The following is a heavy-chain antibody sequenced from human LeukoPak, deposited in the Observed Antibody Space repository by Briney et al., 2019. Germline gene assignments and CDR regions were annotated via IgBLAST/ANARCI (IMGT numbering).Heavy chain of an antibody. V-gene: IGHV1-2*02. J-gene: IGHJ4*02. Sequence: ASVTVTCKASGYTFTGYYMRWVGQAPRRGLVWMGWVNPNSGGTNYEQTFQGRVTMSRDTSISTASMELSSLRSDDTAVYYCARSEYMVPGVSTDYWGQGTLVTVSS. CDR2: VNPNSGGT. CDR1: GYTFTGYY. CDR3: ARSEYMVPGVSTDY. D-gene: IGHD3-10*01.